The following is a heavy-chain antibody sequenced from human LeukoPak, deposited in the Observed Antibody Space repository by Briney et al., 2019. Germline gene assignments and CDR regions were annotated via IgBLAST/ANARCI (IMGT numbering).Heavy chain of an antibody. V-gene: IGHV3-23*01. CDR2: ITGYGAT. CDR1: GFTFSNFA. Sequence: GGSLRLSCAASGFTFSNFAMMWVRQAPGAGLQWVSTITGYGATLYADSVRGRFTIFRATSMNTLFLQMNSLGAEETAVYYCAKGAAAGKVDWFDPWGQGTLVTVS. J-gene: IGHJ5*02. D-gene: IGHD6-13*01. CDR3: AKGAAAGKVDWFDP.